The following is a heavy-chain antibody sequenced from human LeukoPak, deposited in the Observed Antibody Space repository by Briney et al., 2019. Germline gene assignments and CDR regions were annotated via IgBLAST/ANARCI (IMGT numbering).Heavy chain of an antibody. CDR2: IRSNAYSGTT. D-gene: IGHD3-16*01. CDR3: TRVRGTAYYFDY. CDR1: GFTFGDYA. J-gene: IGHJ4*02. V-gene: IGHV3-49*03. Sequence: QPGRSLRLSCTASGFTFGDYAMSWFRQAPGKGLQWVGFIRSNAYSGTTEYAASVKGRFTISRDDSTSIAYLQMNSLKTEDIALYYCTRVRGTAYYFDYWGQGTLVTASS.